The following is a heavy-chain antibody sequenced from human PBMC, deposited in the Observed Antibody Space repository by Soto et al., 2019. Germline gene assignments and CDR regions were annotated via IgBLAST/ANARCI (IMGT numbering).Heavy chain of an antibody. Sequence: QVQLVESGGGVVQPGRSLRLSCAASGFTFSSYAMHWVRQAPGKGLEWVAVISYDGSNKYYADSVKGRFTISRDNSKNTLYLQMNSLRAEDTAVYYCARGGSYIAAAALDYWGQGTLVTVSS. CDR2: ISYDGSNK. CDR3: ARGGSYIAAAALDY. J-gene: IGHJ4*02. CDR1: GFTFSSYA. D-gene: IGHD6-13*01. V-gene: IGHV3-30-3*01.